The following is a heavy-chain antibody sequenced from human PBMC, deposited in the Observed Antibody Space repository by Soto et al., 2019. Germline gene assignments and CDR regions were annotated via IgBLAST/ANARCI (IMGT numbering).Heavy chain of an antibody. CDR3: AKSLGRITMIAVGRKVFDY. V-gene: IGHV3-23*01. CDR2: ISGSGGST. J-gene: IGHJ4*02. Sequence: ETLSLTCTVSGGSISSSSYYWGWIRQPPGKGLEWVSAISGSGGSTYYADSVKGRFTISRDNSKNTLYLQMNSLRAEDTAVYYCAKSLGRITMIAVGRKVFDYWGQGTLVTVSS. CDR1: GGSISSSSYY. D-gene: IGHD3-22*01.